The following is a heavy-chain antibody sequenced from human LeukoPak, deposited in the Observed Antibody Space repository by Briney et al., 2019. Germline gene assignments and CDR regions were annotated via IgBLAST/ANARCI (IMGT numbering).Heavy chain of an antibody. J-gene: IGHJ4*02. CDR1: GGSISSYY. Sequence: PSETLSLTCTVSGGSISSYYWSWIRQPPGKGLEWIANIYHTGSTNYNPSLSSRVTISIDTAKNQFSLKLTSVTAADTAVYYCARRGRNSSGWQDYLWGPGTLVTVSS. V-gene: IGHV4-59*01. D-gene: IGHD6-25*01. CDR3: ARRGRNSSGWQDYL. CDR2: IYHTGST.